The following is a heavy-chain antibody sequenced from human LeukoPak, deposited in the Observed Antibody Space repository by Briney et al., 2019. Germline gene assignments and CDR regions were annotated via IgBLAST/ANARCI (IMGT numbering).Heavy chain of an antibody. CDR2: INPNSGGT. V-gene: IGHV1-2*04. CDR1: GYTFTGYY. Sequence: ASVKVSRKASGYTFTGYYMHWVRQAPGQGLEWMGWINPNSGGTNYAQKFQGWVTMTRDTSISTAYMELSRLRSDDTAVYYCAREGDGYNKWDYWGQGTLVTVSS. CDR3: AREGDGYNKWDY. J-gene: IGHJ4*02. D-gene: IGHD5-24*01.